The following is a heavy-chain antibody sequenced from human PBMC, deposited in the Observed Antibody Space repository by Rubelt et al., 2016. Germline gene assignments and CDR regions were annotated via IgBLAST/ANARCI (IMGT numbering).Heavy chain of an antibody. Sequence: PGGSLRLSCAASGFSLSGYSMDWVRQVPGKGLEWISYISGDSGTIYYADSVRGRFTISRDNAKNSLYLQTNSLRAEDTAVYYCARASYYESSGYDDAFDIWGQGTMVTVSS. CDR3: ARASYYESSGYDDAFDI. D-gene: IGHD3-22*01. J-gene: IGHJ3*02. V-gene: IGHV3-48*04. CDR1: GFSLSGYS. CDR2: ISGDSGTI.